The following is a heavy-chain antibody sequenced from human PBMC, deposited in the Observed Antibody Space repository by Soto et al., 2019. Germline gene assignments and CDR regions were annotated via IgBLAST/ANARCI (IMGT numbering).Heavy chain of an antibody. V-gene: IGHV4-39*01. J-gene: IGHJ4*02. CDR1: GGSISSSSYY. CDR2: IYYSGST. D-gene: IGHD3-3*01. CDR3: ATLITIFGVVTYREPLYYFDY. Sequence: ASETLSLTCTVSGGSISSSSYYWGWIRQPPGKGLEWIGSIYYSGSTYYNPSLKSRVTISVDTSKNQFSLKLSSVTAADTAVYYCATLITIFGVVTYREPLYYFDYWGQGTLVTVSS.